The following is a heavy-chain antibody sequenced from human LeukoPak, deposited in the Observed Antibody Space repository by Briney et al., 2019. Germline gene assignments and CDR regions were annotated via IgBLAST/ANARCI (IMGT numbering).Heavy chain of an antibody. J-gene: IGHJ3*02. CDR3: ARGGTAVVTPYAFDI. CDR1: GGSISSYY. D-gene: IGHD4-23*01. CDR2: IYYSGST. Sequence: SSETLSLTCTVSGGSISSYYWSWIRQPPGKGLEWIGYIYYSGSTNYNPSVKSRVTMSVDTSKKQFSLNLSSLTAADTAVYYCARGGTAVVTPYAFDIWGQGTMVTVSS. V-gene: IGHV4-59*01.